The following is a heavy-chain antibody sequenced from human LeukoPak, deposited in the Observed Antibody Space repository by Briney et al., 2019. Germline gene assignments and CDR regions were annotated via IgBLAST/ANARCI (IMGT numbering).Heavy chain of an antibody. J-gene: IGHJ5*02. CDR2: INRGGIT. CDR1: GGSLSGYY. V-gene: IGHV4-34*01. D-gene: IGHD2-2*01. CDR3: ARSEDCGSSSCYWFDP. Sequence: NPSETLSLTCAVYGGSLSGYYWSWIRQSPGKGLEWIGEINRGGITKYTPSLKSRVTISLGTSYNQFSLKLTSVTAADTAMYYCARSEDCGSSSCYWFDPWGQGTLVTVSS.